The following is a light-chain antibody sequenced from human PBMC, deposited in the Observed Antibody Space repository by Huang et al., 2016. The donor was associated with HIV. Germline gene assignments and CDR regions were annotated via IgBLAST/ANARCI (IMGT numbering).Light chain of an antibody. Sequence: HLTQSPPSLSASVGDSVFISCRASQDIGTSLALYQQRTGRAPKLLISGASTLQTGVPSRFSGDSAGTFFTLFITDLQPEDFATYYCQQLHAYPITFGQGTRLDIK. CDR1: QDIGTS. CDR2: GAS. V-gene: IGKV1-13*02. CDR3: QQLHAYPIT. J-gene: IGKJ5*01.